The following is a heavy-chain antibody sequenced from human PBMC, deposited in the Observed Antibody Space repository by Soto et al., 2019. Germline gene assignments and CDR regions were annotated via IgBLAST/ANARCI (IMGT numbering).Heavy chain of an antibody. Sequence: GGSLRLSCAASGFTFSSYAMSWVRQAPGKGLEWVSAISGSGGSTYYADSVKGRFTISRDNSKNTLYLQMNSLRAEDTAVYYCAKVECLYFDCGAPFDHWGQGTLVTVS. J-gene: IGHJ4*02. CDR1: GFTFSSYA. V-gene: IGHV3-23*01. CDR3: AKVECLYFDCGAPFDH. CDR2: ISGSGGST. D-gene: IGHD3-9*01.